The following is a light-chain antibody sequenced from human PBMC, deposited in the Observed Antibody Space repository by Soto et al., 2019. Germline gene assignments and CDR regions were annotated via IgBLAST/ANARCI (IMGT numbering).Light chain of an antibody. CDR1: QSLVTW. CDR3: QQYIHFVT. CDR2: KSS. Sequence: DIQVTQSPSTLSASVGDRVTITCRASQSLVTWLAWYQQKPGKAPNLLMYKSSTLKSDVPSRISGGGSGTPFTLTISSLQTDNFATYYGQQYIHFVTFGQGTNVDIK. V-gene: IGKV1-5*03. J-gene: IGKJ1*01.